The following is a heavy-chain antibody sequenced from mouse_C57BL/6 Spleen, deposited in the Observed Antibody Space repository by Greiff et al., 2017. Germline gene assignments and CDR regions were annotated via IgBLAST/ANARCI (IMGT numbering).Heavy chain of an antibody. J-gene: IGHJ2*01. CDR3: ARGIYDGFYYFDY. CDR2: INYDGSST. CDR1: GFTFSDYY. D-gene: IGHD2-3*01. V-gene: IGHV5-16*01. Sequence: DVHLVESEGGLVQPGSSMKLSCTASGFTFSDYYMAWVRQVPEKGLEWVANINYDGSSTYYLDSLKSRFIISRDNAKNILYLQMSSLKSEDTATYYCARGIYDGFYYFDYLGQGTTLTVSS.